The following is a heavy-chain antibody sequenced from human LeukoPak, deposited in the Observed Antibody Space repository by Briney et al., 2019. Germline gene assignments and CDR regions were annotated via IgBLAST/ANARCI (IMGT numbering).Heavy chain of an antibody. J-gene: IGHJ4*02. V-gene: IGHV1-2*02. CDR1: GYTFTDYN. CDR3: SVWFGELSH. Sequence: ASVKVSCKTSGYTFTDYNTHWVRQAPGQGLEWMGWISPNSGDTNYAQRFQGMVTMTRDTSISTAYMDLSSLKSDDTATYYCSVWFGELSHWGQGTLVTVSS. D-gene: IGHD3-10*01. CDR2: ISPNSGDT.